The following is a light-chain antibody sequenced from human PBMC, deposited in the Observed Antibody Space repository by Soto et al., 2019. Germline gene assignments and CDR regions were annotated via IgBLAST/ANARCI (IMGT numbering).Light chain of an antibody. J-gene: IGKJ1*01. CDR2: GAS. Sequence: EIVLTQSPGTLSLSPGERATLSCRASQSVSSSYLAWYQQKPGQAPSLLIFGASSRATGIPDRFSGSGSGTDFSLTISSLEPEDFAVYYCQQSDNSPWTFGQGTKVEI. CDR1: QSVSSSY. CDR3: QQSDNSPWT. V-gene: IGKV3-20*01.